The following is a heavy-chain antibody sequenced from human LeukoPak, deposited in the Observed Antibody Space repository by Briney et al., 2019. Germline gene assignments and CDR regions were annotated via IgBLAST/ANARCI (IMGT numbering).Heavy chain of an antibody. D-gene: IGHD3-22*01. Sequence: SQTLSLTCTVSGGSISSGGYYWSWIRQHPGKGLEWIGYIYYSGSTYYNPSLKSRVTISVDTSKNQFSLKLSSVTAADTAVYYCARTGGGAYYYDSSGYYYFDYWGQGTLVTVSS. CDR2: IYYSGST. J-gene: IGHJ4*02. V-gene: IGHV4-31*03. CDR1: GGSISSGGYY. CDR3: ARTGGGAYYYDSSGYYYFDY.